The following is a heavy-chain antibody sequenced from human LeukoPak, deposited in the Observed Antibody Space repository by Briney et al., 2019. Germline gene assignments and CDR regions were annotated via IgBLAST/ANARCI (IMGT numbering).Heavy chain of an antibody. V-gene: IGHV4-31*03. CDR3: ARDIRMAYYYHGMDV. CDR1: GGSINSGGYY. CDR2: ICYSGST. D-gene: IGHD2-21*01. Sequence: SETLSLTCTVSGGSINSGGYYWSWIRQHPGKGLEWIGYICYSGSTYYNPSLKSRATISVDTSKNQFSLKLSSVTAADTAVYYCARDIRMAYYYHGMDVWGQGTTVTVSS. J-gene: IGHJ6*02.